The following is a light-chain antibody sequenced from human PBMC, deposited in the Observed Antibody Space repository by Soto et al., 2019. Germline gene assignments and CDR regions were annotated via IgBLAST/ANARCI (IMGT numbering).Light chain of an antibody. V-gene: IGLV1-47*02. CDR2: SNN. Sequence: QSVLTQPPSASGTPGQRVFISCSGSSSNIGGTNYAYWYQQLPGAAPKLLMHSNNLRPSGVPERISGSKSGTSASLAISGLRFEDEAGYYCASWDDRLGAVIFGGGTKLTVL. J-gene: IGLJ2*01. CDR3: ASWDDRLGAVI. CDR1: SSNIGGTNY.